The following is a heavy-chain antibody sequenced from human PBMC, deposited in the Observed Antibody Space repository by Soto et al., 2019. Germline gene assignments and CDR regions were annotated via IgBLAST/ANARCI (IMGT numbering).Heavy chain of an antibody. CDR3: ARTLGGYDSSGHRLRWFDP. D-gene: IGHD3-22*01. CDR1: GGTFSSYA. J-gene: IGHJ5*02. Sequence: QVQLVQSGAEVKKPGSSEKVSCKASGGTFSSYAISWVRQAPGQGLEWMGGIIPIFGKANYAQKFQCRVTITADESTSTAYMELRSLRSEDTAVYYCARTLGGYDSSGHRLRWFDPWGQGTLVTVSS. V-gene: IGHV1-69*01. CDR2: IIPIFGKA.